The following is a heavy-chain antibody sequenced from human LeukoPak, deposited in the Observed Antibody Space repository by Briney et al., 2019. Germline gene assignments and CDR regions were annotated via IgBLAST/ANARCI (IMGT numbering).Heavy chain of an antibody. CDR3: AKDPTLYYYDSSGYYDYYMDV. J-gene: IGHJ6*03. Sequence: GGSLRLSCAASGFTFSSYGMPWVREAPGKGLEWVAFIRYDGSNKYYADSVKGRFTISRDNSKNTLYLQMNSLRAEDTAVYYCAKDPTLYYYDSSGYYDYYMDVWGKGTTVTISS. CDR1: GFTFSSYG. D-gene: IGHD3-22*01. CDR2: IRYDGSNK. V-gene: IGHV3-30*02.